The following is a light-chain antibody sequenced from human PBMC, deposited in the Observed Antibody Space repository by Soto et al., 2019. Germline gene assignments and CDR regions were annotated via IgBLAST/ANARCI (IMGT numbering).Light chain of an antibody. Sequence: EIVLTQSPGTLSLSPGERATLSCRASQSVSSSSLAWYQQKPGQAPRLLIYDASNRATGIPARFSGSGSGTDFTLTVGRLEPEDFALYYCQQYGSSPRTFGQGTKVDI. CDR2: DAS. J-gene: IGKJ1*01. CDR3: QQYGSSPRT. CDR1: QSVSSSS. V-gene: IGKV3-20*01.